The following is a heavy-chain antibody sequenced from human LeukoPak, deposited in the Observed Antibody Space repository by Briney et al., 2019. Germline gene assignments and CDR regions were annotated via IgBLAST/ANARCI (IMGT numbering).Heavy chain of an antibody. CDR3: AKLANPLAAAGHNWFDP. J-gene: IGHJ5*02. D-gene: IGHD6-13*01. V-gene: IGHV1-2*02. Sequence: ASVKVSCKASGYTFTGYYMHWVRQAPGQGLEWMGWIDPNSGGTNYAQKFQGRVTMTRDTSISTAYMELSRLRSDDTAVYYCAKLANPLAAAGHNWFDPWGQGTLVTVSS. CDR1: GYTFTGYY. CDR2: IDPNSGGT.